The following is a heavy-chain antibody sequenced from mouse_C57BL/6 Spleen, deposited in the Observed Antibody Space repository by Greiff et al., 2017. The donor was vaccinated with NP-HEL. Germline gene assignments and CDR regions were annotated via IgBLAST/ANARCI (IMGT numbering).Heavy chain of an antibody. D-gene: IGHD2-5*01. Sequence: QVQLQQSGAELVKPGASVKISCKASGYAFSSYWMNWVKQRPGKGLEWIGQIYPGDGDTNYNGKFKGKATLTADKSSSTAYMQLSSLTSEDSAVYFCARSGAYYSNYGFAYWGQGTLVTVSA. CDR2: IYPGDGDT. CDR1: GYAFSSYW. CDR3: ARSGAYYSNYGFAY. V-gene: IGHV1-80*01. J-gene: IGHJ3*01.